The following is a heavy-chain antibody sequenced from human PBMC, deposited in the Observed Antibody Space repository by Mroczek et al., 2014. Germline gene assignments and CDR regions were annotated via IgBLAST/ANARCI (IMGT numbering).Heavy chain of an antibody. V-gene: IGHV4-34*01. CDR3: ARHMLGYCSGGSCYSSRSYYYYYMDV. CDR2: INHSGST. D-gene: IGHD2-15*01. Sequence: QVQLQHRAARDCCKTFGRPCPSPALSMVGPFSGYVLELDPPAPTGGGVEWIGEINHSGSTNYNPSLKSRVTISVDTSKNQFSLKLSSVTAADTAVYYCARHMLGYCSGGSCYSSRSYYYYYMDVWGKGTTVTVSS. CDR1: VGPFSGYV. J-gene: IGHJ6*03.